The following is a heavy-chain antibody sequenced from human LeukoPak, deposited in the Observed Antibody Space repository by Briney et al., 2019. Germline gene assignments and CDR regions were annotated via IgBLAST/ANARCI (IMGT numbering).Heavy chain of an antibody. J-gene: IGHJ3*02. V-gene: IGHV1-46*01. CDR2: INPSGGST. CDR3: ARGQPPSIAAADDAFDI. D-gene: IGHD6-13*01. Sequence: ASVKVSWKASGYTFTSYYMHWVRQAPGQELEWMGIINPSGGSTSYAQKSQGRVTMTRDTSTSTVYMELSSLRSEDTAVYYCARGQPPSIAAADDAFDIWGQGTMVTVSS. CDR1: GYTFTSYY.